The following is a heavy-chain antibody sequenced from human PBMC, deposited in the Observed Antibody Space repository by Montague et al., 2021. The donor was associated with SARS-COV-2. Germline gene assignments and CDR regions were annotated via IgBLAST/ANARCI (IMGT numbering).Heavy chain of an antibody. D-gene: IGHD5-12*01. CDR2: INHSGST. Sequence: SETLSLTCAVYGGSFSGYYWSWIRQPPGKGLGWIGEINHSGSTNYNPSLKSRVTISVDTSKNQFSLKLSSVTAADTAVYYCAREVGRGYSGYEGEYWGQGTLVTVSS. J-gene: IGHJ4*02. CDR3: AREVGRGYSGYEGEY. V-gene: IGHV4-34*01. CDR1: GGSFSGYY.